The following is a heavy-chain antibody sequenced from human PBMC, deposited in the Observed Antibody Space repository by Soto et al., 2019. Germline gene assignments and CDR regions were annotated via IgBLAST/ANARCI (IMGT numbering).Heavy chain of an antibody. CDR2: ISYTGRT. CDR1: GDSVTSGSYY. D-gene: IGHD7-27*01. CDR3: AREWGLLPYYVMNV. J-gene: IGHJ6*02. V-gene: IGHV4-61*03. Sequence: KPSETLSLTCIVSGDSVTSGSYYWTWLRQPPGKGLEWIGYISYTGRTKYNPSLQSRVTISVDTSKNDFSLNLSSVTAADTAVYFCAREWGLLPYYVMNVWGHGTAVTV.